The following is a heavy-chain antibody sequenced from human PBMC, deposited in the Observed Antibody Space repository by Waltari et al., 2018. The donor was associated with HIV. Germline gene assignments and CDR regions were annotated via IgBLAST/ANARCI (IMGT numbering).Heavy chain of an antibody. J-gene: IGHJ4*02. CDR3: AKGGSILSSLFDS. CDR2: FNWNSCSV. CDR1: GFTFDDYT. D-gene: IGHD2-15*01. V-gene: IGHV3-9*01. Sequence: EVQLVESGGGVVQPGRSLRLSCAASGFTFDDYTMHWVRQAPGKGLEWVSGFNWNSCSVDYADSVRGRFTISRDNAKNSLFLQMNSLTPEDTAFYYCAKGGSILSSLFDSWGQGTLVTVSS.